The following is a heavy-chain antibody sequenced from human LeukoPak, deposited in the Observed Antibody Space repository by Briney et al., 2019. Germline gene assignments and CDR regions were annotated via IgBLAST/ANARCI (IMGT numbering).Heavy chain of an antibody. V-gene: IGHV4-30-4*01. D-gene: IGHD3-10*01. CDR1: GGSISSGDYY. Sequence: PSETLSLTCTVSGGSISSGDYYWSWLRQPPGKGLEWIGYIHYSGGTYFNPSLKSRVTISVDTSKNQFSLELGSVTAADTAVYYCASCMVRGVIRHSLYLQDYWGQGTLVTVSS. CDR3: ASCMVRGVIRHSLYLQDY. J-gene: IGHJ4*02. CDR2: IHYSGGT.